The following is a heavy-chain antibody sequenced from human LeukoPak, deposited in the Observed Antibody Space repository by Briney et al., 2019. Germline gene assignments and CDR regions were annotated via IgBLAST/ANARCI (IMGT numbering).Heavy chain of an antibody. D-gene: IGHD1-26*01. CDR2: IYYSGST. V-gene: IGHV4-59*01. CDR3: ARAAYSGSYHSDY. J-gene: IGHJ4*02. Sequence: SETLSLTCTVSGGSISLYYWSWIRQTPGKGLEWIGYIYYSGSTNYNPSLKSRVTISVDTSKNQFSLKLSSVTAADTAVYYCARAAYSGSYHSDYWGQGTLVTVSS. CDR1: GGSISLYY.